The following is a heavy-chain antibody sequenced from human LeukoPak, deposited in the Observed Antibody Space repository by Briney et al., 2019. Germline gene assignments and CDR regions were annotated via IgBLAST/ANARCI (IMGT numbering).Heavy chain of an antibody. V-gene: IGHV3-23*01. CDR2: ISGSGGST. J-gene: IGHJ4*02. D-gene: IGHD3-9*01. CDR3: AKGLRTHYDVLTDY. CDR1: GFTFSSYA. Sequence: GGSLRLSCAASGFTFSSYAMSWVRQAPGKGLEWVSAISGSGGSTYYADSVKGRFTISRANSKNTPYLQMNSLRAEDTAVYYCAKGLRTHYDVLTDYWGQGTLVTVSS.